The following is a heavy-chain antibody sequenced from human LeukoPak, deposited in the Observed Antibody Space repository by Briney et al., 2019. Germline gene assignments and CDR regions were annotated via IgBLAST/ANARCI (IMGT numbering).Heavy chain of an antibody. V-gene: IGHV1-2*02. CDR3: ARVQQLVWPKLSYYMDA. D-gene: IGHD6-13*01. Sequence: ASVKVSCKPSGYTFTGYFIHWVRQAPGQGLEWMGWINPNSGGTNYAQKFQGRVTMTRDTSISTAYMELSRLRSDDTAVYYCARVQQLVWPKLSYYMDAWGKGTTVTVSS. CDR1: GYTFTGYF. CDR2: INPNSGGT. J-gene: IGHJ6*03.